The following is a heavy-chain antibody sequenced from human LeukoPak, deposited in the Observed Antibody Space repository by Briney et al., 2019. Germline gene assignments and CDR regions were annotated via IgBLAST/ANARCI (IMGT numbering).Heavy chain of an antibody. CDR2: VYHSVST. D-gene: IGHD1-26*01. V-gene: IGHV4-4*02. CDR3: AKDRNSGSYYVDAFDI. Sequence: SGTLSLTCAVSGGSISSSYWWSWVRQPPGKGLERIGEVYHSVSTNYYPSLKSRVTISIEKSKNQFSLKLSSVTAADTAVYYCAKDRNSGSYYVDAFDIWGQGTMVTVSS. J-gene: IGHJ3*02. CDR1: GGSISSSYW.